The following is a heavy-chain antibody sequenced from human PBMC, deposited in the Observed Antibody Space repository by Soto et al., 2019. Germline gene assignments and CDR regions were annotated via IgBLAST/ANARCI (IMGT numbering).Heavy chain of an antibody. CDR2: NHHTGNP. J-gene: IGHJ4*02. CDR1: GGSVSSSGYY. CDR3: ATGDLTAGELFFGY. Sequence: QVQLQESGPGLVKPSQTLSLTCTVSGGSVSSSGYYCNWIRQHPGKGLEWIGYNHHTGNPFYTPSLRSRVVISVDTSKNQFSLSLSSVTAADTAVYYCATGDLTAGELFFGYWGQGVLVTVSS. D-gene: IGHD3-10*01. V-gene: IGHV4-31*03.